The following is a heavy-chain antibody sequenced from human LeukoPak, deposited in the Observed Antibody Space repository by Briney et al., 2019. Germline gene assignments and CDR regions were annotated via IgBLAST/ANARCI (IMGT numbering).Heavy chain of an antibody. J-gene: IGHJ4*02. CDR2: INPNSGGT. V-gene: IGHV1-2*02. CDR1: GYTFTGYY. CDR3: ARDASGGIAAAGKPSNFDY. Sequence: ASVKVSCKASGYTFTGYYMHWVRQATGQGLEWMGWINPNSGGTNDAQKFQGRVTMTRDTSISTAYMELSRLRSDDTAVYYCARDASGGIAAAGKPSNFDYWGQGTLVTVSS. D-gene: IGHD6-13*01.